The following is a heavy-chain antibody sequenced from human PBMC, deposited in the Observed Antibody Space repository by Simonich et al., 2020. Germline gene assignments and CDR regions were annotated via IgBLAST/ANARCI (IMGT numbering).Heavy chain of an antibody. CDR1: GFTFSSYG. CDR3: ARAYSSSWYNWFDP. V-gene: IGHV3-33*01. D-gene: IGHD6-13*01. Sequence: QVQLVESGGGVVQPGRSLRLSCAASGFTFSSYGMHWVRQAPGKGLGWGGVKWYDGSNKYYADAVKGRFTISRDNSKNTLYLQMNSLRAEDTAVYYCARAYSSSWYNWFDPWGQGTLVTVSS. CDR2: KWYDGSNK. J-gene: IGHJ5*02.